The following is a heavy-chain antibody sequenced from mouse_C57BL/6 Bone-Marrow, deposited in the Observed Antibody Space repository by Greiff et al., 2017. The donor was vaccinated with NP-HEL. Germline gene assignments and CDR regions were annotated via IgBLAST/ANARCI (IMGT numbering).Heavy chain of an antibody. V-gene: IGHV1-26*01. D-gene: IGHD4-1*01. CDR3: ASLWDDY. CDR2: INPNNGGT. CDR1: GYTFTDYY. Sequence: VQLQQSGPELVKPGASVKISCKASGYTFTDYYMNWVKQSHGKSLEWIGDINPNNGGTSYNQKFKGKATLTVDKSSSTAYMELRSLTSEDSAVYYCASLWDDYWGQGTTLTVSS. J-gene: IGHJ2*01.